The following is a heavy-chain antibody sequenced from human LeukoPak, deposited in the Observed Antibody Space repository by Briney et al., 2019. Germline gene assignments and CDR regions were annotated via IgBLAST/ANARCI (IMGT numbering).Heavy chain of an antibody. V-gene: IGHV3-48*03. CDR3: ARGPSIAARYDAFDI. CDR1: EFTFTSYE. Sequence: PGGSLRLSCAASEFTFTSYELNWVRQAPGKGLEWVSYISSNGNTISYADSVKGRFTISRDNAKNSLYLQVISLRAEDTAVYYCARGPSIAARYDAFDIWGQGTMVTVSS. D-gene: IGHD6-6*01. CDR2: ISSNGNTI. J-gene: IGHJ3*02.